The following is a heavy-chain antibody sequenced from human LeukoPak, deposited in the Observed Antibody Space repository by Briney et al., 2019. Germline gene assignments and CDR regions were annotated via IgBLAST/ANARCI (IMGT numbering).Heavy chain of an antibody. D-gene: IGHD3-10*01. V-gene: IGHV1-24*01. CDR1: GYXLTEIS. CDR2: FDPENGET. J-gene: IGHJ4*02. CDR3: ARGPIGAPDYYFDY. Sequence: GASVKVSCKVSGYXLTEISIYWVRQAPGKGLEWMGRFDPENGETLYAQKFQGRVTMTEDTSTDTAYMELSSLRSEDTAVYFCARGPIGAPDYYFDYWGQGTLVTVSS.